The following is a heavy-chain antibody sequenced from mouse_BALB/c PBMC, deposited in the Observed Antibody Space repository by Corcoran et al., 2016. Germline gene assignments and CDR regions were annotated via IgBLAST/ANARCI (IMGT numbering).Heavy chain of an antibody. J-gene: IGHJ1*01. CDR3: AINYGSSYYWYFDV. CDR1: GYTFTNYG. CDR2: INTYTGEP. V-gene: IGHV9-3-1*01. Sequence: QIQLVQSGPELKKPGETVKISCKASGYTFTNYGMNWVKQATGKGLKWMGWINTYTGEPTYADDFKGRFAFSLATSASTAYLQINNLKNEDTATYFCAINYGSSYYWYFDVWGAGTTVTVSS. D-gene: IGHD1-1*01.